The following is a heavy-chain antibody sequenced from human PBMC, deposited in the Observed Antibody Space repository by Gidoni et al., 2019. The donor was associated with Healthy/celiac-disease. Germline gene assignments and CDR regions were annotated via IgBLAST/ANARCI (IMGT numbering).Heavy chain of an antibody. CDR3: AGPMITFGGVIVTGAFDI. D-gene: IGHD3-16*02. Sequence: QVQLQESGPGLVKPSGTLSLTCAVSGGSIRSSNWWSWVRQPPGKGLEWSGEIYHSGSTNYNPSLKSRVTISVDKSKNQFSLKLSSVTAAETAVYYCAGPMITFGGVIVTGAFDIWGQGTMVTVSS. CDR2: IYHSGST. CDR1: GGSIRSSNW. V-gene: IGHV4-4*02. J-gene: IGHJ3*02.